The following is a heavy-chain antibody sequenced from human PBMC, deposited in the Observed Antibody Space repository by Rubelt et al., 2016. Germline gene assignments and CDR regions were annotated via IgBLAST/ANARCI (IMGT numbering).Heavy chain of an antibody. CDR1: GYTFPSSG. CDR2: ISAYNGNT. Sequence: QVQLVQSGAEVKKPGASVKVSCKASGYTFPSSGISWVRQAPGQGLEWLGWISAYNGNTNYAQKLQGRGTMTTDTSTSTGYMGLRSLSSDDTAVYYCARDLPPFRRYNWNFPLDYWGQGTLVTVSS. V-gene: IGHV1-18*01. CDR3: ARDLPPFRRYNWNFPLDY. J-gene: IGHJ4*02. D-gene: IGHD1-7*01.